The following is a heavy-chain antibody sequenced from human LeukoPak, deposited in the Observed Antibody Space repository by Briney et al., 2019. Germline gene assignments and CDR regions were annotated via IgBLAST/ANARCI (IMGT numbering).Heavy chain of an antibody. Sequence: SVKVSCKASGGTFISYAISWVRQAPGQGLEWMGGIIPIFGTANYAQKFQGRVTITADESTSTAYMELSSLRSEDTAVYYCARAHYDFWSGYWGGYYYYYMDVWGKGTTVTVSS. D-gene: IGHD3-3*01. V-gene: IGHV1-69*01. J-gene: IGHJ6*03. CDR2: IIPIFGTA. CDR3: ARAHYDFWSGYWGGYYYYYMDV. CDR1: GGTFISYA.